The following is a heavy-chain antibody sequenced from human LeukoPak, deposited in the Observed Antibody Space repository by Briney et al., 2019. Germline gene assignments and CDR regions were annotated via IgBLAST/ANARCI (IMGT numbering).Heavy chain of an antibody. Sequence: GGSLRLSCAASGFIFSTCAMSWVRQAPGKGLDWVSAISGSGGTTYYADSVKGRFTISRDNSKNTLYLQMTSLRAEDTAVYYCAKDRFSSSWFDGSDIWGQGTVVTVSS. D-gene: IGHD6-13*01. CDR1: GFIFSTCA. J-gene: IGHJ3*02. CDR3: AKDRFSSSWFDGSDI. CDR2: ISGSGGTT. V-gene: IGHV3-23*01.